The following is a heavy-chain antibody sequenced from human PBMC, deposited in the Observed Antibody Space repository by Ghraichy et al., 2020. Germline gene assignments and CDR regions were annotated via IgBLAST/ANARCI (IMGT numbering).Heavy chain of an antibody. D-gene: IGHD4-17*01. CDR2: IYYSGST. CDR3: AREWVPTVTTISAFDI. CDR1: GGSISSGGYY. Sequence: SETLSLTCTVSGGSISSGGYYWSWIRQHPGKGLEWIGYIYYSGSTYYNPSLKSRVTISVDTSKNQFSLKLSSVTAADTAVYYCAREWVPTVTTISAFDIWGQGTMVTVSS. J-gene: IGHJ3*02. V-gene: IGHV4-31*03.